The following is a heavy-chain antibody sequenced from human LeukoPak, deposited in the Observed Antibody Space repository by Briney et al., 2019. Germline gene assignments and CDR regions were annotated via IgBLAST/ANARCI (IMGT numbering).Heavy chain of an antibody. V-gene: IGHV3-66*04. J-gene: IGHJ4*02. D-gene: IGHD3-10*01. CDR2: IYSGGST. CDR1: GFTVSSNY. CDR3: ARPVLWSSGALGY. Sequence: GGSLRLSCAASGFTVSSNYMSWVRQAPGKGLEWVSVIYSGGSTYYADSVKGRFSISRDKSKNTLYFQMNSLRAEDTAVYYCARPVLWSSGALGYWGQGTLVTVSS.